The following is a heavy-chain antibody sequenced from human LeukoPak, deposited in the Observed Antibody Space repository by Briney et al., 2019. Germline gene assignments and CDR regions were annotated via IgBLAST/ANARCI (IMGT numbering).Heavy chain of an antibody. CDR3: ARFRDGYVLDY. Sequence: SVKVSCKASGGTFSSYAISWVRQAPGQGLEWMGRITPILGIANYAQKFQGRVTITADKSTSTAYMELSSLRSEDTAVYYCARFRDGYVLDYWGQGTLVTVSS. D-gene: IGHD5-24*01. CDR1: GGTFSSYA. CDR2: ITPILGIA. J-gene: IGHJ4*02. V-gene: IGHV1-69*04.